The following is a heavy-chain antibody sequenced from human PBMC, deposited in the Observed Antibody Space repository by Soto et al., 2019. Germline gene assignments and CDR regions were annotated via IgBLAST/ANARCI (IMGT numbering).Heavy chain of an antibody. J-gene: IGHJ4*02. Sequence: ASVKVSCKASGYTFTSYGISWVRQAPGQGLEWMGWISAYNGNTNYAQKLQGRVTMTTDTSTSTAYMELRSLRSDDTAVYYCARGDVLLWFGELLVPYFDYWGQGPLVTVSS. CDR1: GYTFTSYG. CDR2: ISAYNGNT. V-gene: IGHV1-18*01. D-gene: IGHD3-10*01. CDR3: ARGDVLLWFGELLVPYFDY.